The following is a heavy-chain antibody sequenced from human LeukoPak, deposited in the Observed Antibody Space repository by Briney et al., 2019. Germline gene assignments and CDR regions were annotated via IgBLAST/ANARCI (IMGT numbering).Heavy chain of an antibody. CDR2: INPNSGGT. CDR3: ARDYIANYYDSSGYYLGDY. CDR1: GYTFTGYY. J-gene: IGHJ4*02. V-gene: IGHV1-2*02. Sequence: ASVKVSCKASGYTFTGYYMHWVRQAPGQGLEWMGWINPNSGGTNYAQKFQGRVTMTRDTSISTAYMELSRLRSDDTAVYHCARDYIANYYDSSGYYLGDYWGQGTLVTVSS. D-gene: IGHD3-22*01.